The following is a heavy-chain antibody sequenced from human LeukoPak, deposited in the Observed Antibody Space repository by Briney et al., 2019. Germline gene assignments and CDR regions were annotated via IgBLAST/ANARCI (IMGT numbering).Heavy chain of an antibody. D-gene: IGHD2-2*02. Sequence: ASVKVSCKASGYTFTGYYMHWVRQAPGQGLEWMRWINPNSGGTNYAQKLQGRVTMTRDTSISTAYMELSRLRSDDTAVYYCARGLTVVVPAAIPNYWGPGTLVTVSS. CDR3: ARGLTVVVPAAIPNY. CDR1: GYTFTGYY. V-gene: IGHV1-2*02. CDR2: INPNSGGT. J-gene: IGHJ4*02.